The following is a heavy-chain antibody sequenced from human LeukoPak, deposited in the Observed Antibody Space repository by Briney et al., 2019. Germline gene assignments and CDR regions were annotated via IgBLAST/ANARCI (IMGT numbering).Heavy chain of an antibody. D-gene: IGHD2-2*02. V-gene: IGHV1-24*01. CDR2: FDPEDGET. CDR3: ARVGYCSSTSCYTPNYYYYYGMDV. CDR1: GYTLTELS. Sequence: ASVKVSCKVSGYTLTELSMHWVRQAPGKGLEWMGGFDPEDGETIYAQKFQGRVTMTEDTSTDTAYMELSSLRSEDTAVYYCARVGYCSSTSCYTPNYYYYYGMDVWGQGTTVTVSS. J-gene: IGHJ6*02.